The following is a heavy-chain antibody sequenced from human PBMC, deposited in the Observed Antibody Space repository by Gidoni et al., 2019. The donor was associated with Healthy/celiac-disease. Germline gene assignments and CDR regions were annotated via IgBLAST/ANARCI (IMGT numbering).Heavy chain of an antibody. J-gene: IGHJ4*02. D-gene: IGHD3-3*01. CDR2: ISYDGSNK. V-gene: IGHV3-30*01. CDR3: ARLGFGEWLSLD. CDR1: GFPFSSYA. Sequence: QVQLVESGGGVVQPGRSLRLSCAASGFPFSSYAMHWVRQAPGKGLGWVEVISYDGSNKYYADSVKCRFTISRDNSKNTLYLQMNSLRAEDTAVYYCARLGFGEWLSLDWGQGTLVTVSS.